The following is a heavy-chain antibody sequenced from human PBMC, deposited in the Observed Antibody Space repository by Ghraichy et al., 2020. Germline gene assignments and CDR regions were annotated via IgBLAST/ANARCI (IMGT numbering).Heavy chain of an antibody. V-gene: IGHV1-18*01. CDR3: ARDRPWDMAQALDY. J-gene: IGHJ4*02. CDR1: GYTFTSYG. CDR2: ISAYNGNT. Sequence: ASVKVSCKASGYTFTSYGISWVRQAPGQGLEWMGWISAYNGNTNYAQKLQGRVTMTTDTSTSTAYMELRSLRSDDTAVYYCARDRPWDMAQALDYWGQGTLVTVSS. D-gene: IGHD1-26*01.